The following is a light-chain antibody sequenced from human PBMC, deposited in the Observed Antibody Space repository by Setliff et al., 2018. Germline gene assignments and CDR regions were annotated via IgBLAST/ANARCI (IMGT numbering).Light chain of an antibody. CDR1: SSDVGAYNY. CDR3: TSYTNSAV. Sequence: QSVLTQPASVSGYPGQSITISCAGTSSDVGAYNYVSWYQQNPGKAPKLLIYAVNNRPSGVSDRFSGSKSGNTASLTISGLQAEDEADYYCTSYTNSAVFGTGTKVTVL. J-gene: IGLJ1*01. V-gene: IGLV2-14*01. CDR2: AVN.